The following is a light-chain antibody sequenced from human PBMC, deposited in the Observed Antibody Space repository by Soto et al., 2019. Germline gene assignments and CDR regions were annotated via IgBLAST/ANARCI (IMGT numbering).Light chain of an antibody. J-gene: IGLJ1*01. CDR2: EVT. CDR1: SSDIGGYNY. CDR3: TSWTTNNMPYV. Sequence: QSVLTQPASVSGSPGQSITMSCTGTSSDIGGYNYVSWYQQHPGKAPKLLIYEVTNRPSGVSVRFSGSKSDSTASLTISGLQADDEADYYCTSWTTNNMPYVFGTGTKVTVL. V-gene: IGLV2-14*03.